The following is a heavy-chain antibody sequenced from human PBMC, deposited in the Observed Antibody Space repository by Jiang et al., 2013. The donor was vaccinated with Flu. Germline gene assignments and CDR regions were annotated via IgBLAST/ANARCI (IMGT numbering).Heavy chain of an antibody. Sequence: YYWSWIRQHPGKGLEWIGYIYYSGSTYYNPSLKSRVTISVDTSKNQFSLKLSSVTAADTAVYYCARAPPAISRYSGYDFTFDYWGQGTLVTVSS. J-gene: IGHJ4*02. V-gene: IGHV4-31*02. CDR2: IYYSGST. CDR3: ARAPPAISRYSGYDFTFDY. CDR1: YY. D-gene: IGHD5-12*01.